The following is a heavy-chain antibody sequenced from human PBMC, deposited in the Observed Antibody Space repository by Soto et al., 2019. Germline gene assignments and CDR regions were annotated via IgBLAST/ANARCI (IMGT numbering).Heavy chain of an antibody. V-gene: IGHV3-13*01. CDR1: GFTFSSYD. D-gene: IGHD2-15*01. CDR2: IGTAGDT. J-gene: IGHJ6*02. Sequence: GSLRLSCAASGFTFSSYDMHWVRQATGKGLEWVSAIGTAGDTYYPGSVKGRFTISRENAKNSLYLQMNSLRAGDTAVYYCAREPRYCSGGSCYPRRNGMDVWGQGTTVTVSS. CDR3: AREPRYCSGGSCYPRRNGMDV.